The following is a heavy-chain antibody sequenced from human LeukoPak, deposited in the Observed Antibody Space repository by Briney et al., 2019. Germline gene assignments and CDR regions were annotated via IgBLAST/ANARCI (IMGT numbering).Heavy chain of an antibody. J-gene: IGHJ5*02. V-gene: IGHV3-23*01. Sequence: GGSLRLSCVASGFSFNNYAMNWVRQAPGKGLEWVSLIIGSSGSTFYADSVKGRFTISRDKSKNTLYLQMNSLRADDTAAYYCARGSGTFDGAFDPWGQGTLVAVSS. D-gene: IGHD1-26*01. CDR3: ARGSGTFDGAFDP. CDR1: GFSFNNYA. CDR2: IIGSSGST.